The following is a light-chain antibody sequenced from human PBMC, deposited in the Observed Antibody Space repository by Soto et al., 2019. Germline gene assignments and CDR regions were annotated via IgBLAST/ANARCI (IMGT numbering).Light chain of an antibody. CDR1: QSVSSNY. Sequence: EIVLTQSPGTLSLSPGERATLSCRASQSVSSNYLGWFQQKPGQAHRHLIYAASSRPTGIPDRFSGRGSGTDFTLTISGLESEDFAIYFCQQYDSSPLTFGGGTKVEIK. CDR2: AAS. CDR3: QQYDSSPLT. J-gene: IGKJ4*01. V-gene: IGKV3-20*01.